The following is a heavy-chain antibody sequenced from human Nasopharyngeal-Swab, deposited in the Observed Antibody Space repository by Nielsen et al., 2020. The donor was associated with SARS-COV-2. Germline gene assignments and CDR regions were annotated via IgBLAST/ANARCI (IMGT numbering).Heavy chain of an antibody. CDR2: IYYSGST. D-gene: IGHD2-15*01. CDR3: ARATQRYCSGGSCSTDFDY. V-gene: IGHV4-31*03. J-gene: IGHJ4*02. Sequence: SETLSLTCTVSGGSISSGGYYWSRIRQHPGKGLEWIGYIYYSGSTYYNPSLKSRVTVSVDTSKNQFSLKLSSVTAADTAVYYCARATQRYCSGGSCSTDFDYWGQGTLVTVSS. CDR1: GGSISSGGYY.